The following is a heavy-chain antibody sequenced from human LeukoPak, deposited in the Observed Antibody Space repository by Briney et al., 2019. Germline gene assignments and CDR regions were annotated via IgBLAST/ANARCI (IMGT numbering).Heavy chain of an antibody. CDR2: ISYDGSNK. V-gene: IGHV3-30*03. Sequence: GGSLRLSCAASGFTFSSYGMHWVRQAPGKGLEWVAVISYDGSNKYYADSVKGRFTISRDNSKNTLYLQMNSLRAEDTAVYYCNLSKPSYYYYYMDVWGKGTTVTISS. J-gene: IGHJ6*03. CDR1: GFTFSSYG. D-gene: IGHD5/OR15-5a*01. CDR3: NLSKPSYYYYYMDV.